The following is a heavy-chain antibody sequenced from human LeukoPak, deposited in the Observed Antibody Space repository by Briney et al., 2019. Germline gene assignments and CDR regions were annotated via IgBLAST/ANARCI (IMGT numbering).Heavy chain of an antibody. CDR1: EFTFSSYA. V-gene: IGHV3-21*01. Sequence: GGSLRLSCAASEFTFSSYAMNWVRQAPGKGLEWVSAISGSGGATFYADSVKGRFTISRDNAKNSLYLQMNSLRAEDTAVYYCARDPSGITLNWFDPWGQGTLVTVSS. CDR3: ARDPSGITLNWFDP. D-gene: IGHD3-10*01. J-gene: IGHJ5*02. CDR2: ISGSGGAT.